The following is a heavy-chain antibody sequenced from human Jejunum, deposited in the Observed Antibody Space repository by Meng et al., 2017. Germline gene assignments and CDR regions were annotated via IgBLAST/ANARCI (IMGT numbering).Heavy chain of an antibody. D-gene: IGHD6-19*01. CDR3: AREVGSLAGDFDS. J-gene: IGHJ4*02. CDR2: INPNTGGT. Sequence: VHLVQSGAEVKNPGASVKVSCKASGYTFTAYYIHWVRQAPGQGLEWMGWINPNTGGTNYAQNFEDGVTTTRDTSINTAYMEVSRLRSDDTAVYYCAREVGSLAGDFDSWGQGTLVTVSS. CDR1: GYTFTAYY. V-gene: IGHV1-2*02.